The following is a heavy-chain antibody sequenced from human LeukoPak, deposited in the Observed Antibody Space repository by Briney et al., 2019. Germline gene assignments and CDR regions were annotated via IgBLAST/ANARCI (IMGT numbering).Heavy chain of an antibody. CDR3: ARVPHYYGSGSSGFDY. V-gene: IGHV1-18*01. CDR2: ISAYNGNT. Sequence: GASVKVCCKASGYTFTSYGISWVRQAPGQGLEWMGWISAYNGNTNYAQKLQGRVTMTTDTSTSTAYMELRSLRSDDTAVYYCARVPHYYGSGSSGFDYWGQGTLVTVSS. CDR1: GYTFTSYG. J-gene: IGHJ4*02. D-gene: IGHD3-10*01.